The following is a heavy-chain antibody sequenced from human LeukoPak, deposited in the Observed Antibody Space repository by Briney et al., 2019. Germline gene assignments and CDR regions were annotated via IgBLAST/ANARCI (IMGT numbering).Heavy chain of an antibody. CDR3: ARSDHTYYYDSSGYTQPVD. CDR1: GSTFSSYA. D-gene: IGHD3-22*01. CDR2: ISYDGSNK. Sequence: GGSLRLSCAASGSTFSSYAMHWVRQAPGKRLEWVAVISYDGSNKYYADSVKGRFTISRDNSKNTLYLQMNSLRAEDTAVYYCARSDHTYYYDSSGYTQPVDWGQGTLVTVSS. J-gene: IGHJ4*02. V-gene: IGHV3-30-3*01.